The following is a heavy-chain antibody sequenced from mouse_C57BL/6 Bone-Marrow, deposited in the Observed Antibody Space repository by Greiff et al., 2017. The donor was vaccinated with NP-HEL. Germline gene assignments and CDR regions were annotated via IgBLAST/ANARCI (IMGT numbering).Heavy chain of an antibody. CDR1: GFTFSNYW. V-gene: IGHV6-3*01. D-gene: IGHD4-1*01. Sequence: EVKVEESGGGLVQPGGSMKLSCVASGFTFSNYWMNWVRQSPEKGLEWVAQIRLKSDNYATHYAESVKGRFTISRDDSKSSVYLQMNNLRAEDTGIYYCSLPLGPWYFDVWGTGTTVTVSS. CDR2: IRLKSDNYAT. J-gene: IGHJ1*03. CDR3: SLPLGPWYFDV.